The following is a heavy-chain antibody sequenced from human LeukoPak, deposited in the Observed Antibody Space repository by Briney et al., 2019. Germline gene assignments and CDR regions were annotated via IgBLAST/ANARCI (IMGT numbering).Heavy chain of an antibody. CDR1: GFTFSSYG. V-gene: IGHV3-33*01. Sequence: GGSLRLSCAASGFTFSSYGMHWVRQAPGKGLEWVAVIWYDGSNKCYADSVKGRFTISRDNSKNTLYLQMNNLRAEDTAVYYCAGDYGEYYYGMDVWGQGTTVTVSS. D-gene: IGHD4-17*01. CDR2: IWYDGSNK. J-gene: IGHJ6*02. CDR3: AGDYGEYYYGMDV.